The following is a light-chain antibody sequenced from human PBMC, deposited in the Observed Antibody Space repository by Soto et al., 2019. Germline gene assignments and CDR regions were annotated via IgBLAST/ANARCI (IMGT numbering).Light chain of an antibody. J-gene: IGLJ1*01. CDR3: SSYGGYNNVV. CDR2: EVN. Sequence: QSALTQPPSASGSPGQSVTISCPGTSSDVGGYNYVSWFQQHPGKAPQLIIHEVNQRPSGVPDRFSGSKSGNTASLTVSGLQAEDEGTYYCSSYGGYNNVVFGTGSKVTVL. CDR1: SSDVGGYNY. V-gene: IGLV2-8*01.